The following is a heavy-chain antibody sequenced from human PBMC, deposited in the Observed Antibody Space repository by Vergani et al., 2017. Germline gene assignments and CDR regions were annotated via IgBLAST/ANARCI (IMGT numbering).Heavy chain of an antibody. CDR3: ARESSSG. V-gene: IGHV1-69*13. D-gene: IGHD6-19*01. Sequence: QVQLVQSGAEVKKPGASVKVSCKVSGYTLTELSMHWVRQAPGKGLEWMGRIIPIFGTANYAQKFQGRVTITADESTSTAYMELSSLRSEDTAVYYCARESSSGWGQGTLVTVSS. J-gene: IGHJ4*02. CDR1: GYTLTELS. CDR2: IIPIFGTA.